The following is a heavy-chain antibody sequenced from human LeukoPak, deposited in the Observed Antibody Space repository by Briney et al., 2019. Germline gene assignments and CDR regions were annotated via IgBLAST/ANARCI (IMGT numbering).Heavy chain of an antibody. CDR2: IIGTSEM. J-gene: IGHJ3*02. CDR3: TRAIIVALGTGPFDI. Sequence: GGSLRLSCAASGFSFSSYTMNWVRLAPGRGLEWVSSIIGTSEMHYADSVKGRFAVSRDNDKNSLFLQLYSLSVEDTAVYYCTRAIIVALGTGPFDIWGQGTVVTVSS. CDR1: GFSFSSYT. V-gene: IGHV3-21*06. D-gene: IGHD6-13*01.